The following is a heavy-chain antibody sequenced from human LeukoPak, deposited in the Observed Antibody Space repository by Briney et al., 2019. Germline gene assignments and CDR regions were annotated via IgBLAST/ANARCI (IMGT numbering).Heavy chain of an antibody. CDR3: ARAPSLWSGELPHAIDY. CDR2: IYYSGST. V-gene: IGHV4-31*03. Sequence: SQTLSLTCTVSGGSISSGGYYWSWIRQHPGKGLEWFGYIYYSGSTYYNPSLKRRVTISVDTSKNQFSLKLSSVTAADTAVYYCARAPSLWSGELPHAIDYWGQGTLVTVSS. J-gene: IGHJ4*02. D-gene: IGHD3-10*01. CDR1: GGSISSGGYY.